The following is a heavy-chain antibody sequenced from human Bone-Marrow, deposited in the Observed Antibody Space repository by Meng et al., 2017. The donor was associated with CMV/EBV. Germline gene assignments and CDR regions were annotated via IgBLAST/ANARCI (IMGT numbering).Heavy chain of an antibody. CDR2: IKSKTDDGTT. CDR3: TPAAGPYQY. J-gene: IGHJ4*02. Sequence: SCAASVFTFSKAWMSWVRQAPGKGLEWVGRIKSKTDDGTTDYAAPVKVRFTISRDDSKNTLYLQMNSLKTEDTAVYYCTPAAGPYQYWGQGTLVTVSS. CDR1: VFTFSKAW. V-gene: IGHV3-15*01. D-gene: IGHD6-13*01.